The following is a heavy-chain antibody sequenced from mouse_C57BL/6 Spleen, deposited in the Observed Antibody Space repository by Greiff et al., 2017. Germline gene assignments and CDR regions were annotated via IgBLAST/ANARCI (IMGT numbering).Heavy chain of an antibody. J-gene: IGHJ2*01. CDR2: ISSGSSTI. CDR3: ARGAGRDEGYFDD. V-gene: IGHV5-17*01. D-gene: IGHD3-3*01. Sequence: EVLLQQSGAGLVKPGASVKLSCTASGFTFSDYGMHWVRQAPEKGLEWVGYISSGSSTIYYADKVKGRVTISGDNATNTLYLQMTRLTSEDTAMYYCARGAGRDEGYFDDWGQGTTLTVSS. CDR1: GFTFSDYG.